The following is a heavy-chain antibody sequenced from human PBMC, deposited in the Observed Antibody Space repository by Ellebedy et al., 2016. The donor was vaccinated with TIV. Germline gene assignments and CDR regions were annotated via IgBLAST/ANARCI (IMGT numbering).Heavy chain of an antibody. CDR2: INSDGNSA. CDR3: ARDYSSGWSCLIDY. CDR1: GFIFRSHW. Sequence: GGSLRLSXVASGFIFRSHWMHWVRQAPGKGLVWVSRINSDGNSADYADSVKGRFTISRDNAKNTLYLQMNGLSAEDTAVYYCARDYSSGWSCLIDYWGQGALVTVSS. V-gene: IGHV3-74*01. J-gene: IGHJ4*02. D-gene: IGHD6-19*01.